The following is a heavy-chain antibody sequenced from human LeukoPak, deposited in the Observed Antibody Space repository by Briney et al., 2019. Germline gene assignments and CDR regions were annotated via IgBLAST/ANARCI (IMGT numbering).Heavy chain of an antibody. J-gene: IGHJ4*02. CDR1: GLTFSIHG. CDR3: ARDRGWYFDN. Sequence: PGRSLRLSCVASGLTFSIHGMHWGRQAPDKGLEWVAFISYDGSDKYYADSVRGRFTISRDNSKNTLYLQMNSLRGEDTAVYYRARDRGWYFDNWGQGTLVTVSS. D-gene: IGHD6-19*01. V-gene: IGHV3-30*03. CDR2: ISYDGSDK.